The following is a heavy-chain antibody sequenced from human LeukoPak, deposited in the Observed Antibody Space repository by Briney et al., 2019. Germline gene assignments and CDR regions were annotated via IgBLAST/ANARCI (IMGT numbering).Heavy chain of an antibody. J-gene: IGHJ5*02. Sequence: ASVKVSCKASGGTFSSYAISWVRQAPGQGLEWMGGIIPIFGTANYAQKFQGRVTITADESTSTAYMELSSLRSEDTAVYYCATEACCSSGNWFDPWGQGTLVTVSS. V-gene: IGHV1-69*13. CDR3: ATEACCSSGNWFDP. CDR2: IIPIFGTA. CDR1: GGTFSSYA. D-gene: IGHD6-6*01.